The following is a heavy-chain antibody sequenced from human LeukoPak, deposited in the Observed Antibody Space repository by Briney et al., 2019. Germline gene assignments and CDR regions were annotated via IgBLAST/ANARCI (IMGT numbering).Heavy chain of an antibody. D-gene: IGHD3-16*01. J-gene: IGHJ5*02. CDR2: INHSGST. V-gene: IGHV4-34*01. Sequence: SETLSLTCAVYGGSFSGYYWSWIRQPPGKGLEWIGEINHSGSTNYNPSLKSRVTISVDTSKNQFSLKLSSVTAADTAVYYCARGTAYMWFDPWGQGTLVTVSS. CDR1: GGSFSGYY. CDR3: ARGTAYMWFDP.